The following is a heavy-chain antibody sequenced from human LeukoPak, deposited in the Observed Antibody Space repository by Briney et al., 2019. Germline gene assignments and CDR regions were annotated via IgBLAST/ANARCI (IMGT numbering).Heavy chain of an antibody. J-gene: IGHJ5*02. CDR1: GGSISSYY. V-gene: IGHV4-59*01. CDR3: ARGGVGHWFDP. CDR2: IYYSGST. D-gene: IGHD3-10*01. Sequence: KPSETLSLTRTVSGGSISSYYWSWIRQPPGKGLEWIGYIYYSGSTNYNPSLKSRVTISVDTSKNQFSLKLSSVTAADTAVYYCARGGVGHWFDPWGQGTLVTVSS.